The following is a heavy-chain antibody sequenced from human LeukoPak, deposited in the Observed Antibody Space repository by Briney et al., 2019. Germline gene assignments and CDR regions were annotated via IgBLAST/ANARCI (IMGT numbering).Heavy chain of an antibody. CDR2: ISSSSSYI. CDR3: AREGPGIAAAVYYFGY. Sequence: GGSLRLSCAASGFTFSSYSMNWVRQAPGKGLEWVSSISSSSSYIYYADSVKGRFTISRDNAKNSLYLQMNSLRAEDTAVYYCAREGPGIAAAVYYFGYWGQGTLVTVSS. J-gene: IGHJ4*02. D-gene: IGHD6-13*01. V-gene: IGHV3-21*01. CDR1: GFTFSSYS.